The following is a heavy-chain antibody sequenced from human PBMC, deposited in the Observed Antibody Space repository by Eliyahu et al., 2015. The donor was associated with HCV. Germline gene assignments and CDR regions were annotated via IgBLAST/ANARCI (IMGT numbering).Heavy chain of an antibody. Sequence: QXQLVQSGAEVKKPGASVKVSCKASGYTFTGYYMHWVRQAPGQRLEWMGWINPNSGGTNYAQKFQGRXTMTRDTSISTAYMELSRLRSDDTAVYYCARAVTGIAARPAMDVWGQGTTVTVSS. D-gene: IGHD6-6*01. CDR1: GYTFTGYY. CDR3: ARAVTGIAARPAMDV. V-gene: IGHV1-2*02. J-gene: IGHJ6*02. CDR2: INPNSGGT.